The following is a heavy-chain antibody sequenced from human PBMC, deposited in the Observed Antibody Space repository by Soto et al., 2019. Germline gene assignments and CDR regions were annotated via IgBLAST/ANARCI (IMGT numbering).Heavy chain of an antibody. D-gene: IGHD6-6*01. CDR1: GYTFTGYY. CDR3: ARGSYSSSSGGFYY. J-gene: IGHJ4*02. Sequence: GASVKVSCKASGYTFTGYYMHWVRQAPGQGLEWMGWINPNSGGTNYAQKFQGWVTMTRDTSISTAYMELSRLRSDDTAVYYCARGSYSSSSGGFYYWAQGTLVTVSS. CDR2: INPNSGGT. V-gene: IGHV1-2*04.